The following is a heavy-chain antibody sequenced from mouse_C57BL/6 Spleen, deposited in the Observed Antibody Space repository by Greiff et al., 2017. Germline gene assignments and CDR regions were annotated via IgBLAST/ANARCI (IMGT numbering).Heavy chain of an antibody. J-gene: IGHJ1*03. CDR1: GYTFTSYW. V-gene: IGHV1-52*01. D-gene: IGHD1-1*01. CDR2: IDPSDSVT. Sequence: QVQLQQPGAELVRPGSSVKLSCKASGYTFTSYWMHWVKQRPIQGLEWIGNIDPSDSVTHYNQKFKDKATLTVDKSSSTAYMQLSSLTSEDSAVYYCAHHYYGSSHWYFDVWGTGTTVTVSS. CDR3: AHHYYGSSHWYFDV.